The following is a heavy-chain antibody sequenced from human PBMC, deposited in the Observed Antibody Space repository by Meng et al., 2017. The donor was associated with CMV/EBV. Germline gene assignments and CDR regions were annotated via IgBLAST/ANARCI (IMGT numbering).Heavy chain of an antibody. CDR3: PKGRIAAAGTSPAYSYHYGMDV. V-gene: IGHV3-30*02. D-gene: IGHD6-13*01. CDR2: IRYDGSNK. J-gene: IGHJ6*02. CDR1: GFTFSSYG. Sequence: GGSLRLSCAASGFTFSSYGMPWVPQAPGKGLEWVAFIRYDGSNKYYADPVKGRSTISRDDSKNTLYLQMNSQRAEDTAVYYCPKGRIAAAGTSPAYSYHYGMDVWGQGTTVTVSS.